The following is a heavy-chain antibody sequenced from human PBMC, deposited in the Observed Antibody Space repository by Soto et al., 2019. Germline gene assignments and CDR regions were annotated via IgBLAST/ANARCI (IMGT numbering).Heavy chain of an antibody. D-gene: IGHD2-15*01. Sequence: EIQLVESGGGLVKPGGSLRLSCAASGFNIDSFTMNWVRQAPGKGLEWVSCITKDGYMHYTDSVRGRVTIATDNAKNSLYLQMDSLRAEDTAVYYCAIELQGLGMVLVAALDYWGQGALVTVSS. CDR1: GFNIDSFT. V-gene: IGHV3-21*01. CDR2: ITKDGYM. J-gene: IGHJ4*02. CDR3: AIELQGLGMVLVAALDY.